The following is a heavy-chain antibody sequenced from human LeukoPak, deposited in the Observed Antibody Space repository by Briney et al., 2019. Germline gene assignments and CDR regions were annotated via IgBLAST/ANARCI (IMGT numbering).Heavy chain of an antibody. D-gene: IGHD3-3*01. CDR3: AKSRSNSWSIDY. CDR2: ISWNSGSI. Sequence: GRSLRLSCAASGFTFDDYAMHWVRQAPGKGLEWVSGISWNSGSIGYADSVKGRFTISRDNAKNSLYLQMNSLRAEDTALYYCAKSRSNSWSIDYWGQGTLVTVSS. J-gene: IGHJ4*02. V-gene: IGHV3-9*01. CDR1: GFTFDDYA.